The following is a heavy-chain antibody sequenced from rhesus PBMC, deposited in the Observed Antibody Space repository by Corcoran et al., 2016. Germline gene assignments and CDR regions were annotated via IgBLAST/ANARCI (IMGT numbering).Heavy chain of an antibody. CDR2: IYGNSASP. CDR3: ASGAYCSGGVCPSYGLDS. D-gene: IGHD2-39*02. Sequence: QVQLQQWGEGLVKPSETLSLTCAVYGGSISGYYYWSWIRQPPGKGLEWIGYIYGNSASPNYNPSRRNRVTISKTPSRTQFSLKLSSVTAADAAVYYCASGAYCSGGVCPSYGLDSWGQGVVVTVSS. CDR1: GGSISGYYY. J-gene: IGHJ6*01. V-gene: IGHV4-73*01.